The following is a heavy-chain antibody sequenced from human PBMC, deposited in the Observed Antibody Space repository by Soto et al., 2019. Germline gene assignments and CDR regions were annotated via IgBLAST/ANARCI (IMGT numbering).Heavy chain of an antibody. D-gene: IGHD1-7*01. CDR1: GFTFSSYA. Sequence: SLRLSCAASGFTFSSYAMHWVRQATGKGLEWVAVISYDGSNKYYADSVKGRFTISRDNSKNTLYLQMNSLRAEDTAVYYCARDHRLQLPYWGHGPLFTVYS. J-gene: IGHJ4*01. CDR3: ARDHRLQLPY. V-gene: IGHV3-30-3*01. CDR2: ISYDGSNK.